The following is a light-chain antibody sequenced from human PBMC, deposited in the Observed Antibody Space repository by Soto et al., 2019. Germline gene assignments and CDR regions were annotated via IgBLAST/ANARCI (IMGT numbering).Light chain of an antibody. V-gene: IGKV1-12*01. CDR1: QGISSW. J-gene: IGKJ5*01. Sequence: DIQMTQSPSSVSASVGDRVTVTCRASQGISSWLAWYQKKPGKAPKLLIYAASSLQSGVPSRSSGSGSGTDFTLTISSLQPEDCAIYFCQQANSFPITFGQGTRLEIK. CDR2: AAS. CDR3: QQANSFPIT.